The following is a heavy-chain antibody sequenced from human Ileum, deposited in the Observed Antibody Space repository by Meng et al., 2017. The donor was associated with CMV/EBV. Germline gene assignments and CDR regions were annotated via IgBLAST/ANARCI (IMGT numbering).Heavy chain of an antibody. V-gene: IGHV3-74*01. J-gene: IGHJ4*02. CDR1: GFTFSPYY. D-gene: IGHD2-15*01. CDR3: ARGGCSGTSCLDY. Sequence: GGSLRLSCAASGFTFSPYYMHWVRPVPGKGLVWVSRIINDESSAPYADSVKGRFTISRDNAKSTLYLQMNSLSVEDTAVYYCARGGCSGTSCLDYWGQGNLVTVSS. CDR2: IINDESSA.